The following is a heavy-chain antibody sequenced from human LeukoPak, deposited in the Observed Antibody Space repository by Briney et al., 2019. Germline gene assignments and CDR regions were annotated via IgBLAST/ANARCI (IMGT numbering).Heavy chain of an antibody. V-gene: IGHV4-59*08. D-gene: IGHD3/OR15-3a*01. Sequence: PSETLSLTCTVSGGSISSYYWSWIRQPPGKGLEWIGYIYYSGSTNYNPSLKSRVTISVDTSKNQFSLKLSSVTAADTAVYYCARHAPNTAGLLDYWGQGTLVTVSS. CDR1: GGSISSYY. CDR3: ARHAPNTAGLLDY. J-gene: IGHJ4*02. CDR2: IYYSGST.